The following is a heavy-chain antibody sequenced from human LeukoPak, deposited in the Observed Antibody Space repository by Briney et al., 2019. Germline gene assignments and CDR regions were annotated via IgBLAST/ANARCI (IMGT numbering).Heavy chain of an antibody. CDR1: GGSISSGSNY. J-gene: IGHJ4*02. CDR3: ARSPDCTSTTCYSRSDY. D-gene: IGHD2-2*01. Sequence: SQTLSLTCTVSGGSISSGSNYWSWIRQPAGKGLEWIGRIYTSGSTNYNPSLKSRVTISVDTSKNQFSLKLSSVTAADTAVYCCARSPDCTSTTCYSRSDYWGQGTLVTVSS. CDR2: IYTSGST. V-gene: IGHV4-61*02.